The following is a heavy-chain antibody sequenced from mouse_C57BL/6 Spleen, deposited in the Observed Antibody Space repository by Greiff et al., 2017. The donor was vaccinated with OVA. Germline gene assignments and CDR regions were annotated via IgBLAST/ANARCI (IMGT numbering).Heavy chain of an antibody. CDR2: IDPSDSET. Sequence: QVQLKQPGAELVRPGSSVKLSCKASGYTFTSYWMHWVKQRPIQGLEWIGNIDPSDSETHYNQKFKDKATLTVDKSSSTAYMQLSSLTSEDSAVYYCARDGGYDGDYFDYWGQGTTLTVSS. CDR3: ARDGGYDGDYFDY. J-gene: IGHJ2*01. CDR1: GYTFTSYW. D-gene: IGHD2-2*01. V-gene: IGHV1-52*01.